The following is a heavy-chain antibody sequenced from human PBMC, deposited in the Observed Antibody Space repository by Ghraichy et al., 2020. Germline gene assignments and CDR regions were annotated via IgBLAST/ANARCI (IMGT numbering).Heavy chain of an antibody. V-gene: IGHV3-23*01. D-gene: IGHD3-10*01. CDR2: ISGSGGST. CDR1: GFTFSSYA. J-gene: IGHJ4*02. CDR3: AKRSPQTNYYNSLFDY. Sequence: GGSLRLSCAASGFTFSSYAMSWVRQAPGKGLEWVSGISGSGGSTYSADSVKGRFTISRDNSKNTLYLQMNSLRAEDTAVYYCAKRSPQTNYYNSLFDYWGQGTLVTVSS.